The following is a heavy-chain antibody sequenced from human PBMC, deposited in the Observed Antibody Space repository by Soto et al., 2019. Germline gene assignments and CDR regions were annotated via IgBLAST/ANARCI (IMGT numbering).Heavy chain of an antibody. CDR2: INAGNGNT. D-gene: IGHD4-17*01. CDR1: GYTFTSYA. CDR3: ARAPQITVTKAWFDP. J-gene: IGHJ5*02. V-gene: IGHV1-3*05. Sequence: QVQLVQSGAEEKKPGASVKVSCKASGYTFTSYAMHWVRQAPGQRLEWMGWINAGNGNTKYSQKFQGRVTITRDTSASTAYMELSSLSSEDTAVYYCARAPQITVTKAWFDPWGQGTLVTVSS.